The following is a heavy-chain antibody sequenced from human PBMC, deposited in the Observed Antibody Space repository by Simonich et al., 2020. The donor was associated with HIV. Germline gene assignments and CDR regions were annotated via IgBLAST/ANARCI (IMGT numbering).Heavy chain of an antibody. J-gene: IGHJ4*02. D-gene: IGHD3-10*01. CDR2: DTPIIGTA. Sequence: QVQVVQSGAEVKKPGSSVKVACKASGGTFSSFAISWVRQAPGLGLVWVEGDTPIIGTANYAQTFQGRVTITADESTSTAYMELSSLRSEDTGIYYCARKGGGRGVYYFDYWGQGTLVTVSS. V-gene: IGHV1-69*13. CDR1: GGTFSSFA. CDR3: ARKGGGRGVYYFDY.